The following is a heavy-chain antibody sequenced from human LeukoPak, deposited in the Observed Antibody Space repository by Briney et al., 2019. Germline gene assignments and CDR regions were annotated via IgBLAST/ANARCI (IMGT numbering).Heavy chain of an antibody. V-gene: IGHV5-51*01. Sequence: GESLKISCKGSGYSFTSYWIDWVRQMPGKGLEWMGIIYPSDSDTRYSPSFQGQVTISADKSISTAYLQWSSLKASDTAMYYCARRGYVVVPAATYREFDYWGQGTLVTVSS. D-gene: IGHD2-2*01. J-gene: IGHJ4*02. CDR1: GYSFTSYW. CDR2: IYPSDSDT. CDR3: ARRGYVVVPAATYREFDY.